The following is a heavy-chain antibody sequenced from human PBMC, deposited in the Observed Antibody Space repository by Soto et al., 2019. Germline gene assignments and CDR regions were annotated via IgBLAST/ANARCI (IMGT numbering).Heavy chain of an antibody. CDR2: ISSGSATI. CDR3: AIDPASYSGSSGSYWYFDL. CDR1: GFTFTSYS. V-gene: IGHV3-48*02. J-gene: IGHJ2*01. D-gene: IGHD6-6*01. Sequence: EVQLVESGGALVQPGGSLRLSCAASGFTFTSYSMDWVRQAPGKGLEWLSYISSGSATIYYADSVKGRFTISRDNAKNSLYLQMNSVRDEDTAMYYCAIDPASYSGSSGSYWYFDLWGRGTLVPVSS.